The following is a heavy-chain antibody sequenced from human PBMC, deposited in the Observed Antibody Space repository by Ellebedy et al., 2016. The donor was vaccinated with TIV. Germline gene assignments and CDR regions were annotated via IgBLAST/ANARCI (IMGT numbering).Heavy chain of an antibody. D-gene: IGHD5-24*01. Sequence: SVKGRFTISRDNSKNTLYLQVNSLRAEDTAVYYCAKSRWLQPDYDYWGQGTLVTVSS. J-gene: IGHJ4*02. V-gene: IGHV3-30*02. CDR3: AKSRWLQPDYDY.